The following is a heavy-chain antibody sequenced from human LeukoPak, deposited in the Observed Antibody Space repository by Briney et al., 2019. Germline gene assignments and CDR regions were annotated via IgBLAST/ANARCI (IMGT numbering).Heavy chain of an antibody. CDR2: IYYSGST. Sequence: SETLSLTCTVSGGSITSGDYYWSWIRQPPGKGLEWIGYIYYSGSTYYNPSLKSRVTISVDTSKNQFSLKLSSVTAADTAVYYCARGGEIAFDYWGQGTLVTVSS. J-gene: IGHJ4*02. D-gene: IGHD3-16*01. CDR1: GGSITSGDYY. V-gene: IGHV4-30-4*08. CDR3: ARGGEIAFDY.